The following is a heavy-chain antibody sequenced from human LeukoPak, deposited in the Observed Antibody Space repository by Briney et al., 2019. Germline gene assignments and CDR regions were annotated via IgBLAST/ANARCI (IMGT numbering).Heavy chain of an antibody. V-gene: IGHV3-7*01. CDR1: GFTFSTYW. CDR2: IKADGGEK. D-gene: IGHD3-22*01. Sequence: PGGSLRLSCAASGFTFSTYWMNWFRQTPGKGLEWVAKIKADGGEKDHVASVKGRFTISRDNAKNSLYLQMNSLRAEDAAVYYCARSRQHHYESSGNYKIFNWYFDLWGRGTLVTVSS. J-gene: IGHJ2*01. CDR3: ARSRQHHYESSGNYKIFNWYFDL.